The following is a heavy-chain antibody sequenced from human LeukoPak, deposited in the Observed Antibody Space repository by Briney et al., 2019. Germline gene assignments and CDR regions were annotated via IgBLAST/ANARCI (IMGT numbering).Heavy chain of an antibody. V-gene: IGHV4-30-2*01. D-gene: IGHD2-15*01. Sequence: SETLSLTCAVSGGSISSGGYSWSWIRQPPGKGLEWIGYIYHSGSTYYNPSLKSRVTISVDRSKNQFSLKLSSVTAADTAVYYCARDTPIGFDPWGQGTLVTVS. J-gene: IGHJ5*02. CDR2: IYHSGST. CDR3: ARDTPIGFDP. CDR1: GGSISSGGYS.